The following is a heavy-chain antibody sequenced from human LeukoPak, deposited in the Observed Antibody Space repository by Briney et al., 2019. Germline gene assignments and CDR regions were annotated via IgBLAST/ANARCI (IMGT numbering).Heavy chain of an antibody. CDR3: ARDRYDSSGYYYVGGAFDI. V-gene: IGHV1-69*05. J-gene: IGHJ3*02. Sequence: SVKVSCRASGGTFSSYAISWVRQAPGQGLEWMGRIIPIFGTANYAQKFQGRVTITTDESTSTAYMELSSLRSEDTAVYYCARDRYDSSGYYYVGGAFDIWGQGTMVTVSS. D-gene: IGHD3-22*01. CDR1: GGTFSSYA. CDR2: IIPIFGTA.